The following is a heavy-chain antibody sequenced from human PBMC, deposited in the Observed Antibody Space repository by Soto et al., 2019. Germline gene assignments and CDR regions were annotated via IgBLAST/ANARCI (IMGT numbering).Heavy chain of an antibody. V-gene: IGHV1-24*01. CDR3: ATDFHNYYGSGSYYP. CDR1: GYTLTELS. D-gene: IGHD3-10*01. J-gene: IGHJ5*02. Sequence: ASVNVSCKFSGYTLTELSMHWVRQAPGKGLEWMGGFDPEDGETIYAQKFQGRVTMTEDTSTDTAYMELSSLRSEDTAVYYCATDFHNYYGSGSYYPWGQGTLVTVSS. CDR2: FDPEDGET.